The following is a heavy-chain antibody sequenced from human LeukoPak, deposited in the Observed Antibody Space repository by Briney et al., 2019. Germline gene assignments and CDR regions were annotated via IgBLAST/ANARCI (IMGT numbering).Heavy chain of an antibody. V-gene: IGHV1-18*01. CDR2: ITVYNGNT. CDR3: ARDRGYEQQRWFDL. J-gene: IGHJ5*02. Sequence: ASVKVSCKASGYTFSSYGISWVRQAPGQGLEWMGWITVYNGNTKYAHKYQDRFTMTTDTSTSTAYMDLRSLRSDDTAVYYCARDRGYEQQRWFDLWGQGTLVTVSS. CDR1: GYTFSSYG. D-gene: IGHD6-13*01.